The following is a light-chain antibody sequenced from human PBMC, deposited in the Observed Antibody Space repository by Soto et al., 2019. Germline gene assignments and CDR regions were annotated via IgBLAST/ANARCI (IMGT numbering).Light chain of an antibody. J-gene: IGKJ1*01. CDR1: QSVSSKY. CDR3: QHRGT. Sequence: EIVLTDSPGTLSWSPVERATLSCRASQSVSSKYLAWYQQKPGQAPRLLIYGASSRAAGIPDRFSGSGSGTDFTLTISRLEPEDFAVYYCQHRGTFGQGTKVDIK. V-gene: IGKV3-20*01. CDR2: GAS.